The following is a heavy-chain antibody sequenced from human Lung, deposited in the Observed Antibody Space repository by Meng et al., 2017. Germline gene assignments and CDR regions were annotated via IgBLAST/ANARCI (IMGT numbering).Heavy chain of an antibody. CDR1: GYTFTTYG. J-gene: IGHJ4*02. D-gene: IGHD6-19*01. CDR3: ARDRQWLFDY. V-gene: IGHV1-18*01. Sequence: QVHLVQSGLEVKKPGASVKVSCKASGYTFTTYGISWLRQAPGQGLEWMGWIDPGNGNRDFAEKFQDRLTMSNDTSSSTVYMELTRLTSDDTAVYYCARDRQWLFDYWGQGAQVTVSS. CDR2: IDPGNGNR.